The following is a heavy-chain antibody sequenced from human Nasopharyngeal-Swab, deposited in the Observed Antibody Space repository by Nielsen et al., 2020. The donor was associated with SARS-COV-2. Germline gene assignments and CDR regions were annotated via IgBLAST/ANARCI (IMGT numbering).Heavy chain of an antibody. V-gene: IGHV3-23*01. D-gene: IGHD3-9*01. CDR1: GFAFSSYA. CDR3: AKDTALYLAFDI. CDR2: ISGSGGST. J-gene: IGHJ3*02. Sequence: VFLQLCWACCGFAFSSYAMSWVRQAPGKGLEWVSAISGSGGSTYYADSVKGRFTISRDNSKNTLYLQMNSLRAEDTAVYYCAKDTALYLAFDIWGQGTMVTVSS.